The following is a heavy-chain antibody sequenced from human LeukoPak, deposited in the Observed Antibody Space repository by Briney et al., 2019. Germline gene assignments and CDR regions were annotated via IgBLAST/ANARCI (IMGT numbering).Heavy chain of an antibody. J-gene: IGHJ1*01. Sequence: GSLRLSCAASGFTFSSYSMNWIRQPPGKGLEWIGYIYYSGGTNYNPSLKSRVTISVDTSKNQFSLKLSSVTAADTAVYYCASGVVWYYGSGSGTVPYFQHWGQGTLVTVSS. V-gene: IGHV4-59*01. D-gene: IGHD3-10*01. CDR1: GFTFSSYS. CDR3: ASGVVWYYGSGSGTVPYFQH. CDR2: IYYSGGT.